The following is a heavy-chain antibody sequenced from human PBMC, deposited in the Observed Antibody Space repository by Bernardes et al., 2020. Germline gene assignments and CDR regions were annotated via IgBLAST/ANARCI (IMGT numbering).Heavy chain of an antibody. J-gene: IGHJ4*02. V-gene: IGHV3-33*01. Sequence: GGSLRLSCAASGFTFSSYGMHWVRQAPGKGLEWVAVIWYDGSNKYYADSVKGRFTISRDNSKNTLYLQMNSLRAEDTAVYYCARDRGCGALRICGMDVWGQGTEYYHFDSWGQGTLVTVSS. D-gene: IGHD3-16*01. CDR1: GFTFSSYG. CDR2: IWYDGSNK. CDR3: ARDRGCGALRICGMDVWGQGTEYYHFDS.